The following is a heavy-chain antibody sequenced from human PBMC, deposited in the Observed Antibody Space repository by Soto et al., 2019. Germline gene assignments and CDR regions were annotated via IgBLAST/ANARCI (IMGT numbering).Heavy chain of an antibody. CDR2: ITYSSTTI. CDR3: ARVAETDLDYYDSSGYPPGAFDI. J-gene: IGHJ3*02. D-gene: IGHD3-22*01. Sequence: QSGGSLRLSCAVSGFTFSNYNMNWVRQTPGKGLEWVSYITYSSTTISYADSVNGRFTISRDNSKNTLYLQMNSLRAEDTAVYYCARVAETDLDYYDSSGYPPGAFDIWGQGTMVTVSS. CDR1: GFTFSNYN. V-gene: IGHV3-48*01.